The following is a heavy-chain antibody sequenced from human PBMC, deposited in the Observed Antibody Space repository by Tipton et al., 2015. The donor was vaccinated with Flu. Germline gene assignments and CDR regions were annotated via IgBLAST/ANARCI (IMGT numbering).Heavy chain of an antibody. D-gene: IGHD6-13*01. CDR1: GYSFTSYW. CDR3: AISQQQRVPGDAFDI. Sequence: QLVQSGAEVKKPGESLKISCKGSGYSFTSYWIGWVRQMPGKGLEWMGIIYPGDSDTRYSPSFQGQVTISADKSISTAYLQWISLKASDTAMYYCAISQQQRVPGDAFDIWGQGTMVTVSS. CDR2: IYPGDSDT. J-gene: IGHJ3*02. V-gene: IGHV5-51*01.